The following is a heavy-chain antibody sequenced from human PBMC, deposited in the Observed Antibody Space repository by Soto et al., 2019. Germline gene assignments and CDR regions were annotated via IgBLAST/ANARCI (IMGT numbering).Heavy chain of an antibody. CDR3: ARGYYDLWRGYPITYNYYYYYSMDV. Sequence: QVQLQESGPGLVKPSETLSLTCTVSGGSISSYYWSWIRQPPGKGLELIGYIYYSGSTNYDPSLNDRVNLSVDTSENRLSLKLSSVTAADTAVYYCARGYYDLWRGYPITYNYYYYYSMDVWGQGTTVTVSS. CDR2: IYYSGST. CDR1: GGSISSYY. V-gene: IGHV4-59*01. J-gene: IGHJ6*02. D-gene: IGHD3-3*01.